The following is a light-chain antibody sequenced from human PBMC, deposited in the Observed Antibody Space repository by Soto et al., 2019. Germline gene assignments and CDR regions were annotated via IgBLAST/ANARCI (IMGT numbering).Light chain of an antibody. J-gene: IGLJ2*01. Sequence: QSVLSQPPSVSAAPGQKVTISCSGSSSNIGIKEVSWYQQFPGTAPKVLIYDNDMRPSGIPDRFSGSKSGTSATLGITGLQSGDEADYYCGAWDDSLSGAVFGGGTKLTAL. V-gene: IGLV1-51*01. CDR2: DND. CDR3: GAWDDSLSGAV. CDR1: SSNIGIKE.